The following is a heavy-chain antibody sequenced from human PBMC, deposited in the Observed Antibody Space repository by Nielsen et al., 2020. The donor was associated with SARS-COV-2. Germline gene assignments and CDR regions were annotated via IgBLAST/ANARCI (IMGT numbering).Heavy chain of an antibody. CDR2: ISGSGGDT. Sequence: GESLKISCAASGFTFRNYAMSWVRQAPGKGLEWVSTISGSGGDTYYADSVKVRFTISRDNSKDTLYLQMNGLRAVDTAVYYCAKDLVAVPAAGQWDWFDPWGQGALVNVSS. CDR1: GFTFRNYA. CDR3: AKDLVAVPAAGQWDWFDP. D-gene: IGHD5-12*01. V-gene: IGHV3-23*01. J-gene: IGHJ5*02.